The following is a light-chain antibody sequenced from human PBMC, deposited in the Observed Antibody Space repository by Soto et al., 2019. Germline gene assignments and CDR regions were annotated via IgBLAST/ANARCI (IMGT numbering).Light chain of an antibody. CDR3: SSYTSSSSYV. J-gene: IGLJ1*01. CDR2: DVS. V-gene: IGLV2-14*01. CDR1: SSDVGGYNY. Sequence: QSVLTQPASVSGSPGQSITISCTGTSSDVGGYNYVSWYQQHPGNAPKLMIYDVSNRPSGVSNRFSGSKSGNTASLTISGLQAEDEADYYCSSYTSSSSYVFGTG.